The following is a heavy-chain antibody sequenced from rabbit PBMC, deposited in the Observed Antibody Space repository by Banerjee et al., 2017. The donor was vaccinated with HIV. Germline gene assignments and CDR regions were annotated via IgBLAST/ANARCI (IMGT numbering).Heavy chain of an antibody. J-gene: IGHJ3*01. CDR2: IYTGSSGST. CDR1: AFDFSRDAK. CDR3: ARDLAGSIGWNFVL. V-gene: IGHV1S45*01. Sequence: QEQLVESGGGVVQTGGSLTLTCKASAFDFSRDAKCWVRQAPGKGREWVGFIYTGSSGSTFYASWTKGRFTISKTSSTTVTLQMTSLTAAYTATYCCARDLAGSIGWNFVLWGQGTLVTVS. D-gene: IGHD4-1*01.